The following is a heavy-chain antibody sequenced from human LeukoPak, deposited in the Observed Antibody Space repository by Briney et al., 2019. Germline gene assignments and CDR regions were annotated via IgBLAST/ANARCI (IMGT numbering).Heavy chain of an antibody. CDR2: ISAYNGST. V-gene: IGHV1-18*04. CDR3: ARDPSSGWYTRPDY. CDR1: GYTFTSYG. Sequence: ASVNVSCKASGYTFTSYGISWVRQAPGQGLEWMGWISAYNGSTNYAQKLQGRVTMTTDTSTSTAYMELMSLRSDDTAVYYCARDPSSGWYTRPDYWGQGTLVTVSS. J-gene: IGHJ4*02. D-gene: IGHD6-19*01.